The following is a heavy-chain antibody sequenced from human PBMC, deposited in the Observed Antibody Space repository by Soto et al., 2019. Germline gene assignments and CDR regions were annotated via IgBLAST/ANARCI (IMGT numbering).Heavy chain of an antibody. J-gene: IGHJ6*02. CDR2: INHSGST. V-gene: IGHV4-34*01. CDR3: ARHIRYFDWLERLVYYYGMDV. CDR1: GGSFRGYY. D-gene: IGHD3-9*01. Sequence: PSETLSLTCAVYGGSFRGYYWSWIRQPPGKGLEWIGEINHSGSTNYNPSLKSRVTISVDTSKNQFSLKLSSVTAADTAVYYCARHIRYFDWLERLVYYYGMDVWGQGTTVTVSS.